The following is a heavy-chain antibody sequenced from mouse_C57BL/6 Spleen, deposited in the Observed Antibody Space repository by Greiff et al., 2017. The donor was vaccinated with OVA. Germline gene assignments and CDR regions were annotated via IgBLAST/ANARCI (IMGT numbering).Heavy chain of an antibody. J-gene: IGHJ2*01. CDR2: ISGGGGNT. Sequence: EVQLVESGGGLVKPGGSLKLSCAASGFTFSSYTMSWVRQTPEKRLEWVATISGGGGNTYYPDSVKGRFTISRDNAKNTLYLQMSSLRSEDTALYYCARHPYDGYWGQGTTLTVSS. CDR3: ARHPYDGY. D-gene: IGHD2-12*01. CDR1: GFTFSSYT. V-gene: IGHV5-9*01.